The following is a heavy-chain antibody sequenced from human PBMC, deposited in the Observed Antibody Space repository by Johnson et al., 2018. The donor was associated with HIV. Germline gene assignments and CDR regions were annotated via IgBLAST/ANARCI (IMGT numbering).Heavy chain of an antibody. D-gene: IGHD3-3*01. V-gene: IGHV3-30*02. CDR2: IRYDESDK. CDR3: TKDGQPYYNFWSASPDVFDI. Sequence: VQLVESGGGVVQPGGSLRLSCAASGFAFSNYGLHWVRQSPGRGLEWVAFIRYDESDKYYADSVKGRFTMSRDNSKNTVYLQMNSLRVEDTAVYYCTKDGQPYYNFWSASPDVFDIWGQGTMVSVSS. J-gene: IGHJ3*02. CDR1: GFAFSNYG.